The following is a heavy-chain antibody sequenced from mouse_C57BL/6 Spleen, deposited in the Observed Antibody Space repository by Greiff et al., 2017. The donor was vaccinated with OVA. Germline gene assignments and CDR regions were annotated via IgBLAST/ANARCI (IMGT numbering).Heavy chain of an antibody. CDR1: GYTFTSYW. CDR3: ARYYGSSFDV. V-gene: IGHV1-52*01. Sequence: QVQLQQPGAELVRPGSSVKLSCKASGYTFTSYWMHWVKQRPIQGLEWIGNIDPSDSETHYNQKFKDKATLTVDKSSSTAYMQLSSLTSEDAAVYYCARYYGSSFDVWGTGTTVTVSS. CDR2: IDPSDSET. D-gene: IGHD1-1*01. J-gene: IGHJ1*03.